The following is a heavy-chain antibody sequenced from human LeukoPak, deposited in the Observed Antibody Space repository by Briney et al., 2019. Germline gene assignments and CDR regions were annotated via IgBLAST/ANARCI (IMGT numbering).Heavy chain of an antibody. J-gene: IGHJ6*03. CDR2: FSHSASI. CDR3: AIWSGVAAASRDYYHHNYMDV. V-gene: IGHV4-38-2*01. D-gene: IGHD6-13*01. CDR1: DYSISSGYY. Sequence: SETLSLTCVVSDYSISSGYYWGWIRQPPGKGLEWIGSFSHSASIYYNPSLKSRVSISVDTSKDQFSLRLSSVTAAGTAIYYCAIWSGVAAASRDYYHHNYMDVWGKGTTVTVSS.